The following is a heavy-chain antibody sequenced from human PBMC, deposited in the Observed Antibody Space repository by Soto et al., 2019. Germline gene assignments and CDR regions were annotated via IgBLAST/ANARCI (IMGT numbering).Heavy chain of an antibody. J-gene: IGHJ4*02. V-gene: IGHV3-23*01. Sequence: GGSLILSCAXSEFMFSNYAMNWVRQAPGKGLEWVSAISGSGGITYYADSVKGRFTISRDNSKNTLYLQMNSLRAEDTAVYYCAKAEKSSAVAGYFDSWGQGTLVTVSS. CDR1: EFMFSNYA. D-gene: IGHD6-19*01. CDR3: AKAEKSSAVAGYFDS. CDR2: ISGSGGIT.